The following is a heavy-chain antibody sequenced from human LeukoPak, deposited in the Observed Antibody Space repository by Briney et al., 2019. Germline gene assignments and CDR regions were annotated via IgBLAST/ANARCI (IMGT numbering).Heavy chain of an antibody. CDR2: IYYSGST. CDR1: GGSIGRSSYY. CDR3: ARLKDYYDSSGYYTAIGYFDY. V-gene: IGHV4-39*01. Sequence: SETLSLTCTVSGGSIGRSSYYWGWIRQPPGKGLEWIGGIYYSGSTYYNPFLKSRVTISVDTSKNQFALKLSSVTAADTAVYYCARLKDYYDSSGYYTAIGYFDYWGQGTLVTVSS. D-gene: IGHD3-22*01. J-gene: IGHJ4*02.